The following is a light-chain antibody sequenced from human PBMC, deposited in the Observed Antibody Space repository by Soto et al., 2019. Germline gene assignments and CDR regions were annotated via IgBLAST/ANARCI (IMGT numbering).Light chain of an antibody. CDR1: QSVRSN. J-gene: IGKJ5*01. CDR3: QQYNNWHPIT. Sequence: VVMTQSPATLSVSPGERVTLSCRASQSVRSNLAWYQQKPGQSPRLLIYGASTRATGIPARFSGSGSGTEFTITISSLQSEDFAVYYCQQYNNWHPITFGQGTRVEIK. V-gene: IGKV3-15*01. CDR2: GAS.